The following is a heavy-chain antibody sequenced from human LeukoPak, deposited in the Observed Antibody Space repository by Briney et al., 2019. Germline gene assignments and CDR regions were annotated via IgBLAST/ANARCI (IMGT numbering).Heavy chain of an antibody. J-gene: IGHJ4*02. CDR3: ARPLLMWFGEEYYFDY. D-gene: IGHD3-10*01. CDR2: INGGNGDT. V-gene: IGHV1-3*01. CDR1: GYTFTSYA. Sequence: ASVKVSCKASGYTFTSYAIHWVRQAPGQRLEWMGWINGGNGDTKYSQSFQGRVTFTGDTFASTVYMELGSLRSEDTAVYYCARPLLMWFGEEYYFDYWGQGTLLTVSS.